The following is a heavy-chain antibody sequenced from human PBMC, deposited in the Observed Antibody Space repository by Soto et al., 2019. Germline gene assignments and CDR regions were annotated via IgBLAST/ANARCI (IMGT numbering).Heavy chain of an antibody. CDR1: GGAFSSYT. CDR2: INPSGGST. Sequence: GASVKVSCKASGGAFSSYTISWVRQAPGQGLEWMGRINPSGGSTSYAQKFQGRVTMTRDTSTSTVYMELSSLRSEDTAVYYCARAQWELLDGMDVWGQGTTVTVSS. CDR3: ARAQWELLDGMDV. D-gene: IGHD1-26*01. J-gene: IGHJ6*02. V-gene: IGHV1-46*01.